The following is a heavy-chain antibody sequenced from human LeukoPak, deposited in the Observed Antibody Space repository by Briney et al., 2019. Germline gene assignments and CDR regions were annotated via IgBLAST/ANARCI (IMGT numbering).Heavy chain of an antibody. CDR2: VYYSGST. D-gene: IGHD3-10*01. CDR1: GGSISSSSYY. Sequence: SETLSLTCTVSGGSISSSSYYWGWIRQPPGKGLEWIGSVYYSGSTYYNPSLKSRVTISVDTSKNQFSLKLSSVTAADTAVYYCARTYYGDNWFDPWGQGTLVTVSS. J-gene: IGHJ5*02. V-gene: IGHV4-39*07. CDR3: ARTYYGDNWFDP.